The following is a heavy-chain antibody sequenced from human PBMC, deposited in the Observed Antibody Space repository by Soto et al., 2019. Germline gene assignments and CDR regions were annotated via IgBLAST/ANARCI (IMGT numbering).Heavy chain of an antibody. CDR3: ARFNYDILTGFDY. CDR1: GGSISSSNW. D-gene: IGHD3-9*01. Sequence: PSETLSLTCAVSGGSISSSNWWSWVRQPPGKGLEWIGEIYHSGSTNYNPSLKSRVTISVDKSKNQFSLKLSSVTAADTAVYYCARFNYDILTGFDYWGQGTLVTVSS. J-gene: IGHJ4*02. V-gene: IGHV4-4*02. CDR2: IYHSGST.